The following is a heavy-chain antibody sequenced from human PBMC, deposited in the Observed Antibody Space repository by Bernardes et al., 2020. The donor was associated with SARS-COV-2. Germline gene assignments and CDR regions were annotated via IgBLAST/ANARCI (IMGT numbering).Heavy chain of an antibody. V-gene: IGHV1-2*06. CDR2: MNPNSGGT. Sequence: ASVKVSCKASGYTFTGYYMHWVRQAPGQGLEWMGRMNPNSGGTNYAQKFQGRVTMTRDTSISTAYMELSRLTSDDTAVYYCASNPRGYGDYGGGSYYDYWGQGTLVTVSS. CDR3: ASNPRGYGDYGGGSYYDY. CDR1: GYTFTGYY. J-gene: IGHJ4*02. D-gene: IGHD4-17*01.